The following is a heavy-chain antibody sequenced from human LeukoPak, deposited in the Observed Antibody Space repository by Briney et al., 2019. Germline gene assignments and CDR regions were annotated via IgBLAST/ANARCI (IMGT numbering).Heavy chain of an antibody. CDR1: GYTFTDYY. CDR3: ARFSWGGGGYFDY. Sequence: ASVKVSCKASGYTFTDYYMHWVRQAPGQGLEWMGIINPSGGSTSYAQKLQDRVTMTRDTSTSTVYMELSSLRSEDTAVYYCARFSWGGGGYFDYWGQGTLVTVSS. D-gene: IGHD2-15*01. V-gene: IGHV1-46*04. CDR2: INPSGGST. J-gene: IGHJ4*02.